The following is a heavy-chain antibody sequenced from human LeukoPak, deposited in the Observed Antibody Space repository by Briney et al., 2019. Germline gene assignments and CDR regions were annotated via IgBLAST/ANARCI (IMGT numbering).Heavy chain of an antibody. CDR1: GLTFSSHW. V-gene: IGHV3-7*03. Sequence: PGGSLRLSCAASGLTFSSHWMHWVRQAPGKGLEWVANIKQDGSEKYYVDSVKGRFTISRDNAKNSLYLQMNSLRAEDTAVYYCARRWVAGTDYFDYWGQGTLVTVSS. CDR3: ARRWVAGTDYFDY. D-gene: IGHD6-19*01. J-gene: IGHJ4*02. CDR2: IKQDGSEK.